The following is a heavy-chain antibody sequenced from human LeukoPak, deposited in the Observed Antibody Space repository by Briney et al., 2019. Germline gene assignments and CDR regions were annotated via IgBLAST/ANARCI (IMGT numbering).Heavy chain of an antibody. Sequence: ESGPTLVKPTQTLTLTCTFSGFSLTTSGVGVGWIRQPPGKALEWLAVIYWTDDKRYSPSLKNRLTITKDTSKNQVVLTMTNMDPVDTATYYCAHSRGTLLSYYFDYWGQGTLVTVSS. V-gene: IGHV2-5*01. CDR3: AHSRGTLLSYYFDY. D-gene: IGHD3-10*01. J-gene: IGHJ4*02. CDR1: GFSLTTSGVG. CDR2: IYWTDDK.